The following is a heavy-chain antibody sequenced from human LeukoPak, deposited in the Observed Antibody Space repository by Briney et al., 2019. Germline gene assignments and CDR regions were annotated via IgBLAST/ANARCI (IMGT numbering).Heavy chain of an antibody. V-gene: IGHV1-2*02. D-gene: IGHD2-21*01. J-gene: IGHJ4*02. CDR1: GYTFTRYY. Sequence: ASVKVSCKASGYTFTRYYIHWVRQAPGQGLEWMGWINPNSGGTNYAQTFQGRLTMTSDTYITTAYMELSSLRSDDTAVYYCANSGAYWGQGTLVTVSS. CDR3: ANSGAY. CDR2: INPNSGGT.